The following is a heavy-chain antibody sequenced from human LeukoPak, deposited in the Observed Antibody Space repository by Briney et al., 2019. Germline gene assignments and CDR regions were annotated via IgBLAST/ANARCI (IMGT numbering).Heavy chain of an antibody. J-gene: IGHJ4*02. CDR3: ARDYYCSGSYYNRGFDY. V-gene: IGHV3-7*03. CDR2: IKQDGSEK. CDR1: GFTFSRYW. Sequence: PGGSLRLSCAASGFTFSRYWMSWVRQAPGKGLEWVANIKQDGSEKYYVDSVKGRFTISRDNAKNSLYLQMNSLRAEDTAVYYCARDYYCSGSYYNRGFDYWGQGTLVTVSS. D-gene: IGHD3-10*01.